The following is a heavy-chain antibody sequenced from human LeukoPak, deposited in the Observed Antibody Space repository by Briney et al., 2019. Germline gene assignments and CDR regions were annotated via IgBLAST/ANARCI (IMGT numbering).Heavy chain of an antibody. V-gene: IGHV4-39*07. CDR1: GGSISSSSYY. CDR2: IYYSGST. Sequence: PSETLSLTCTVSGGSISSSSYYWGWIRQPPGKGLEWIGSIYYSGSTYYNPSLKSRVTISVDTSKNQFSLKLSSVTAADTAVYYCARDPLGAFDIWGQGTMVTVSS. CDR3: ARDPLGAFDI. J-gene: IGHJ3*02.